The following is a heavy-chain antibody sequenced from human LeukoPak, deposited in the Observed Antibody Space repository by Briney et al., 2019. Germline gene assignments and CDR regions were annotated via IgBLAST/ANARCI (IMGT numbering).Heavy chain of an antibody. CDR1: GFTFSSYG. D-gene: IGHD6-6*01. Sequence: GGSLRLSCAASGFTFSSYGMHWVRQAPGKGLKWVAVIWYDGSNKYYADSVKGRFTISRDNSKNTLYLQMNSLRAEDTAVYYCAKDSDLSSSTWFDPWGQGTLVTVSS. CDR2: IWYDGSNK. V-gene: IGHV3-33*06. CDR3: AKDSDLSSSTWFDP. J-gene: IGHJ5*02.